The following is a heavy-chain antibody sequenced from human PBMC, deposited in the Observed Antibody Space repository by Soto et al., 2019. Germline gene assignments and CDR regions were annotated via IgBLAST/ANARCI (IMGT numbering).Heavy chain of an antibody. D-gene: IGHD3-16*01. CDR3: VRDKNALAADYEDWFDT. V-gene: IGHV3-30-3*01. CDR2: ISYHGTNK. Sequence: QVQLVASGGGVVQPGGSLRLSCAASGFTFSNYAMHWVRQGPGKGLEWVAAISYHGTNKYYADSVKGRFTFSRDNSKNTLYLDMSSLRTDDTAVYYCVRDKNALAADYEDWFDTWGQGTLVSVSS. CDR1: GFTFSNYA. J-gene: IGHJ5*02.